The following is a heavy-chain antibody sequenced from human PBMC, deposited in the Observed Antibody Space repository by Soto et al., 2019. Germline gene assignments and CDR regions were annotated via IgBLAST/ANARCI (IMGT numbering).Heavy chain of an antibody. CDR2: IYYSGST. J-gene: IGHJ5*02. CDR3: ARLRTYYDILIGYYGNWFDP. D-gene: IGHD3-9*01. V-gene: IGHV4-39*01. Sequence: SETLSLTCTVSGGSISSSSYYWGWIRQPPGKGLEWIGSIYYSGSTYYNPSLKSRVTISVDTSKNQFSLKLSSVTAADTAVYYCARLRTYYDILIGYYGNWFDPWGQGTLVTVSS. CDR1: GGSISSSSYY.